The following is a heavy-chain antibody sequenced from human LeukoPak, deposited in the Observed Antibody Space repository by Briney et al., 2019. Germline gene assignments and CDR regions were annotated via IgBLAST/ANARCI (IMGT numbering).Heavy chain of an antibody. V-gene: IGHV4-31*03. CDR3: ARGTRGDYDYYFDY. CDR2: IYYSGST. D-gene: IGHD4-17*01. Sequence: SQTLSLTCTVSGGSISSGGSYWSWIRQHPGKGLEWIGYIYYSGSTYYNPSLKSRVTISVDTSKNQFSLKLSSVTAADTAVYYCARGTRGDYDYYFDYWGQGTLVTVSS. CDR1: GGSISSGGSY. J-gene: IGHJ4*02.